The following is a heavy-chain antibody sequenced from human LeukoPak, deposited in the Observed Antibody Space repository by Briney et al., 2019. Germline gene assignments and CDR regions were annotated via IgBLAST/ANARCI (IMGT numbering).Heavy chain of an antibody. J-gene: IGHJ4*02. D-gene: IGHD3-22*01. CDR3: ARDSGLPLGSSLWEPYFDY. CDR2: IYYSGST. V-gene: IGHV4-59*01. CDR1: GGSISSYY. Sequence: SQTLSLTCTVSGGSISSYYWSWIRQPPGKGLEWIGYIYYSGSTNYNPSLKSRVTISVDTSKNQFSLKLSSVTAADTAVYYCARDSGLPLGSSLWEPYFDYWGQGTLVTVSS.